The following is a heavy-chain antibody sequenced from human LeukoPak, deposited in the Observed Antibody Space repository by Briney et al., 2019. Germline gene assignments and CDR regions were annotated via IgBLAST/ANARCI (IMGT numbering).Heavy chain of an antibody. CDR2: INHSGST. Sequence: PSETLSLTCAVYGGSFSGYYWSWIRQPPGKGLEWIGEINHSGSTNYNPSLKSRVTISVDTSKNQFSLKLSSVTAADTAVYYCARHRYCGGDCSYYYYYYMDVWGKGTTVTISS. V-gene: IGHV4-34*01. CDR3: ARHRYCGGDCSYYYYYYMDV. J-gene: IGHJ6*03. CDR1: GGSFSGYY. D-gene: IGHD2-21*02.